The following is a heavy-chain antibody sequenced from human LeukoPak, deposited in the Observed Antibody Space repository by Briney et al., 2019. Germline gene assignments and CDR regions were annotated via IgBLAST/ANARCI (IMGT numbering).Heavy chain of an antibody. Sequence: PSETLSLTCAVYGGSFSGYYWRWIRQPPGKGLEWIGEINHSGSTNYNPSLKSRVTISVDTSKNQFSLKLSSVTASDTAVYYCASTSTYCGGDCYSGAFDYWGQGTLVTVSS. CDR2: INHSGST. V-gene: IGHV4-34*01. CDR3: ASTSTYCGGDCYSGAFDY. CDR1: GGSFSGYY. J-gene: IGHJ4*02. D-gene: IGHD2-21*02.